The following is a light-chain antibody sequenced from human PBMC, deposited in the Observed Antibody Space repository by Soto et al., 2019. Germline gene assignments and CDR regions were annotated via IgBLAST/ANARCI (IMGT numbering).Light chain of an antibody. J-gene: IGLJ1*01. CDR3: CSYAGSSTYV. CDR2: EVR. Sequence: QSALTQPASVSGSPGQSITISCTGTSSDIGGYDYVPWYQQRPGKAPKLMIYEVRYRPSGVSNRFSGSKSGNTASLTISGLQAEDEADYYGCSYAGSSTYVFGTGTKGTVL. CDR1: SSDIGGYDY. V-gene: IGLV2-23*02.